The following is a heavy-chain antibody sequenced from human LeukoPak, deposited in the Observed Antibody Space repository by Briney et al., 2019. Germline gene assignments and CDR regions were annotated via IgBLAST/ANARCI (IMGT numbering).Heavy chain of an antibody. V-gene: IGHV3-74*01. J-gene: IGHJ4*02. Sequence: GGSLRLSCAASGFTFSRYWMHWVRQAPGKGLVWVSRITSDGSSTSYADSVKGRFTISRDNAKNTLYLQMNSLRAEDAAVYYCARRCNDGRLFDYWGQGTLVTVSS. CDR2: ITSDGSST. CDR1: GFTFSRYW. D-gene: IGHD1-1*01. CDR3: ARRCNDGRLFDY.